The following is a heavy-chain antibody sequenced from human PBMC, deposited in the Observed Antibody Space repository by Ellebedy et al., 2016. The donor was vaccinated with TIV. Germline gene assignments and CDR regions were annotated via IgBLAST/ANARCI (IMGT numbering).Heavy chain of an antibody. CDR1: GFIFSTYS. V-gene: IGHV3-48*02. CDR3: ARAPNWYFDL. CDR2: IRTSTNSI. J-gene: IGHJ2*01. Sequence: GESLKISCAASGFIFSTYSMNWVRQAPGKGLEWVAFIRTSTNSISYADSVKGRFTISRDDADNSLYLQMDSLRDEDTAVYYCARAPNWYFDLWGRGTLVTVSS.